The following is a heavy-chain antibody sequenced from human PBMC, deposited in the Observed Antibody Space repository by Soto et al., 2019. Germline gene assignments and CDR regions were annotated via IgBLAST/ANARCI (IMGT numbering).Heavy chain of an antibody. CDR3: XXXXXXNYGYDAMDV. Sequence: EVQLLESGGGLVQPGGSLRLSCAASGFTFSSYAMSWVRQAPGKGLEWVSGISGSGISTYYADSVKGRFTISRDNSKXXXXXXXXXXXXXXXXXXXXXXXXXXNYGYDAMDVWGQGTTVTVS. J-gene: IGHJ6*02. CDR2: ISGSGIST. V-gene: IGHV3-23*01. CDR1: GFTFSSYA. D-gene: IGHD5-18*01.